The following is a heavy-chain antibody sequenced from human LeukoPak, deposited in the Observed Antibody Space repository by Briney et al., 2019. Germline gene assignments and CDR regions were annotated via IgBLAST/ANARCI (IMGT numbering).Heavy chain of an antibody. CDR1: GFTVSSKY. D-gene: IGHD3-22*01. Sequence: QPGGSLRLSCAASGFTVSSKYMSWVRQAPGKGLEWVSLISGGGSTYYADSVKGRFTISRDNSKNILYLQLNSLRAEDTAVYYCAKKRYDSSGHLGYFLHWGQGTLVTVSS. CDR3: AKKRYDSSGHLGYFLH. CDR2: ISGGGST. V-gene: IGHV3-66*01. J-gene: IGHJ1*01.